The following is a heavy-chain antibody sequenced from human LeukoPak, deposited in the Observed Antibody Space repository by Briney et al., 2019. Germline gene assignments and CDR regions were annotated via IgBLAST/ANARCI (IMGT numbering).Heavy chain of an antibody. J-gene: IGHJ4*02. D-gene: IGHD3-16*01. CDR2: ISYDNSII. V-gene: IGHV3-48*01. Sequence: PGGSLRLSCAVSGFTFSASGMHWVRQAPGKGLEWLSYISYDNSIIHYADSVKARFAISKDNVKSSVFLQMNSLRVDDTAVYFCVTDWPVWWGQGTLVTVSS. CDR3: VTDWPVW. CDR1: GFTFSASG.